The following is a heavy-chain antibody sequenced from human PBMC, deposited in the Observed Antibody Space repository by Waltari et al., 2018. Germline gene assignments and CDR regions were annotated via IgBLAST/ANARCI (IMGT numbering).Heavy chain of an antibody. CDR3: ARDLLSGMGGY. J-gene: IGHJ4*02. CDR2: ISSSSSTI. Sequence: EVQLVESGGGLVQPGGSLRLSCAASGFTFSSYSMNWVRQAPGKGLEWGSYISSSSSTIYYADSVKCRFTISRDNAKNSLYLQMNSLRAEDTAVYYCARDLLSGMGGYWGQGTLVTVSS. D-gene: IGHD3-16*01. V-gene: IGHV3-48*01. CDR1: GFTFSSYS.